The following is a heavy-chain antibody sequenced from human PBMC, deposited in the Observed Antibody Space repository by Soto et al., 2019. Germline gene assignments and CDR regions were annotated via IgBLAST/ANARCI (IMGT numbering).Heavy chain of an antibody. CDR2: IWYDGSNK. V-gene: IGHV3-33*01. D-gene: IGHD6-19*01. CDR1: GSTFSSYG. J-gene: IGHJ4*02. Sequence: GGSLRLSCAASGSTFSSYGMHWVRQAPGKGLEWVAVIWYDGSNKYYADSVKGRFTISRDNSKNTLYLQMNSLRAEDTAVYYCAREMTRPLAVASAMYYWGKGTLVTVSS. CDR3: AREMTRPLAVASAMYY.